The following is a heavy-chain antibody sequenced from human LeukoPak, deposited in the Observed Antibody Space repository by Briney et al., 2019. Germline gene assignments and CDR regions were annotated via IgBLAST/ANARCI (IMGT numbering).Heavy chain of an antibody. J-gene: IGHJ4*02. Sequence: SVKVSCKASGGTFSSYAISWVRQAPGQGLEWMGGIIPIFGTANYAQKFQGRVTITADESTSTAYMELSSLRSDDTAVYYCARAPIGPMVRGVEDYWGQGTLVTVSS. CDR2: IIPIFGTA. V-gene: IGHV1-69*13. D-gene: IGHD3-10*01. CDR1: GGTFSSYA. CDR3: ARAPIGPMVRGVEDY.